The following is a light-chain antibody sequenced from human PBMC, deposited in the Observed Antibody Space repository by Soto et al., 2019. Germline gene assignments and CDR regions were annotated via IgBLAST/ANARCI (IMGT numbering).Light chain of an antibody. CDR3: QQYNNYWT. CDR1: QSIISW. J-gene: IGKJ1*01. V-gene: IGKV1-5*02. Sequence: DIQMTQSPSPLSASLGDRVTILCRPGQSIISWLAWYQQKPGKAPKLLIYDASSLESGVPSRISGSGSGTEFTLTISSLQPDDFATYYCQQYNNYWTFGQGTKVEIK. CDR2: DAS.